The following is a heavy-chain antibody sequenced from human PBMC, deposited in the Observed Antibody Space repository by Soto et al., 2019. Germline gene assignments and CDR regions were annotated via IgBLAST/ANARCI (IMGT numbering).Heavy chain of an antibody. J-gene: IGHJ3*01. CDR1: GFSFRDCG. V-gene: IGHV3-33*01. CDR2: IWYDGSTK. D-gene: IGHD6-25*01. CDR3: ARDLGRPLAGLKNDAFHL. Sequence: QVQLVESGGGVVQPGRSLRLSCAASGFSFRDCGMHWVRQAPGKGLEWVSVIWYDGSTKYYGDSVKGRFTISRDTFKNTLYLQMDSVRAEDTAVYYCARDLGRPLAGLKNDAFHLWGQGTMVTVSS.